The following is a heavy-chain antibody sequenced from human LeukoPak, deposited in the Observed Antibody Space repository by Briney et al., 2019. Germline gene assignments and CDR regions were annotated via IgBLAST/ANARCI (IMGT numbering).Heavy chain of an antibody. D-gene: IGHD3-3*02. J-gene: IGHJ4*02. Sequence: GGSLRLSCAASGFIVSSNYMTWVRQAPGKGLEWVSVIHNDGSTYYAESVKGRFTISRDNSKNTLYLQMDSLRVEDTAVYYCAALARDYWGQGILVTVSS. CDR3: AALARDY. V-gene: IGHV3-53*01. CDR2: IHNDGST. CDR1: GFIVSSNY.